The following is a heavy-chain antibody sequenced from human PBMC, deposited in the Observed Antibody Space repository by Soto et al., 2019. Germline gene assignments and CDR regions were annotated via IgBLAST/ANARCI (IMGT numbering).Heavy chain of an antibody. Sequence: PSETLSLTCTVSGGSISSDYWSWIRQPPGKGLEWIGYTFYSGSTNYNPSLKSRVTISLDASKNQLSLKLSSVTAADTAVCYCAREALRRGYSYGTFDYWGQGTLVTVSS. V-gene: IGHV4-59*01. CDR1: GGSISSDY. CDR2: TFYSGST. J-gene: IGHJ4*02. CDR3: AREALRRGYSYGTFDY. D-gene: IGHD5-18*01.